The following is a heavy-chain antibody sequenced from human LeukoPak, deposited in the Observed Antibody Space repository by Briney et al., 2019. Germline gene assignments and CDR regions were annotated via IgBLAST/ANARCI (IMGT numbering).Heavy chain of an antibody. Sequence: SETLSLTCAVYGGSFSGYYWSWIRQPPGKGLEWIGEINHSGSTNYNPSLKSRVTISVDTSKNQFSLKLSSATAADTAVYYCARGGGITLVRGVPPSGHYGMDVWGKGTTVTVSS. V-gene: IGHV4-34*01. CDR3: ARGGGITLVRGVPPSGHYGMDV. D-gene: IGHD3-10*01. CDR2: INHSGST. J-gene: IGHJ6*04. CDR1: GGSFSGYY.